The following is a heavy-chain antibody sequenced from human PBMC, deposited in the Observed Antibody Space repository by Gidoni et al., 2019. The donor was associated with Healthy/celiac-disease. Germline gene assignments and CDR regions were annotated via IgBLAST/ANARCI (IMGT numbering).Heavy chain of an antibody. V-gene: IGHV4-30-4*01. D-gene: IGHD3-16*02. CDR2: IYYSGST. J-gene: IGHJ4*02. Sequence: QLQLQESGPGLVKPSQTLSLTCTVSGGSISSGDYYWSWLSQPPGKGLEWIGYIYYSGSTYYNPSLKSRVTISVDTSKNQFSLKLSSVTAADTAVYYCARDRIYLGELSLVYWGQGTLVTVSS. CDR1: GGSISSGDYY. CDR3: ARDRIYLGELSLVY.